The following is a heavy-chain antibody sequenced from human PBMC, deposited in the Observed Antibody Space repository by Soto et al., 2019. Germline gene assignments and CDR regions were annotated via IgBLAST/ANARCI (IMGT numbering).Heavy chain of an antibody. J-gene: IGHJ6*02. V-gene: IGHV3-33*01. CDR3: ARDKAAGTAMDSFHYYYGMDV. D-gene: IGHD5-18*01. CDR2: IWYDGSNK. CDR1: GFTFSSYG. Sequence: QVQLVESGGGVVQPGRSLRLSCAASGFTFSSYGMHWVRQAPGKGLEWVAVIWYDGSNKYYADSVKGRFTISRDNSKNTLYLQMNSLRAEDTAVYYCARDKAAGTAMDSFHYYYGMDVWGQGTTVTVSS.